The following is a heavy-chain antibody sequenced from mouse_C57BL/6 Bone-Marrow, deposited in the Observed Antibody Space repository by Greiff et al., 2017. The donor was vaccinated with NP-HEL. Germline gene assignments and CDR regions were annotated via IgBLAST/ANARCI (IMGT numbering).Heavy chain of an antibody. J-gene: IGHJ2*01. CDR1: GYTFTSYW. Sequence: QVQLQQPGAELVKPGASVKMSCKASGYTFTSYWITWVKQRPGQGLEWIGDFYPGSGSTNYNEKFKSKATLTADTSTSTAYMQLSSLTSEDSAGYYCARAYYYVSTGHFGYWGQGTTLTVSS. CDR3: ARAYYYVSTGHFGY. CDR2: FYPGSGST. D-gene: IGHD1-1*01. V-gene: IGHV1-55*01.